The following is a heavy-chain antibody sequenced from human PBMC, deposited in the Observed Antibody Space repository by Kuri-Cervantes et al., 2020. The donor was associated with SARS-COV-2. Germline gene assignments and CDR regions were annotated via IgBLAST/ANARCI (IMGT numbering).Heavy chain of an antibody. Sequence: GGSLRLSCAASGFTFSSYAMHWVRQAPGKGLEWVAVISYDGSNKYYADSVKGRFTISRDNSKNTLYLQMNSLRAEDTAVYYCAREDSGSYPDYWGQGTLVT. V-gene: IGHV3-30-3*01. J-gene: IGHJ4*02. CDR2: ISYDGSNK. CDR1: GFTFSSYA. D-gene: IGHD1-26*01. CDR3: AREDSGSYPDY.